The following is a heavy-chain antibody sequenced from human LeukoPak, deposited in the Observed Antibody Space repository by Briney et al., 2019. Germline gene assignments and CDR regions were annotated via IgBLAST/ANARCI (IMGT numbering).Heavy chain of an antibody. Sequence: ASVKVSCKASGGSFNNYAISWVRQAPGQGLEWMGRIIPIFGIANSAQKFQGRVTITADKSTNTAYMELSSLRSEDTAVYYCATGGIRWRDQYFQHWGQGTLVTVSS. CDR1: GGSFNNYA. D-gene: IGHD4-23*01. V-gene: IGHV1-69*04. CDR2: IIPIFGIA. CDR3: ATGGIRWRDQYFQH. J-gene: IGHJ1*01.